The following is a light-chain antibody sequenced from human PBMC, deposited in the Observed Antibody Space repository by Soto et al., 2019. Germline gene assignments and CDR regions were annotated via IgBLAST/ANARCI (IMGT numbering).Light chain of an antibody. CDR1: SNDVGDYNY. Sequence: QSALTQPPSASGSPGQSVTISCTGTSNDVGDYNYVSWYQQHPGKAPKLMIYEVSKRPSGVPDRFSGSKSGNTASLTVSGLQAEDEADYYCSSFAGRSISLFGGGTKVTVL. V-gene: IGLV2-8*01. J-gene: IGLJ2*01. CDR2: EVS. CDR3: SSFAGRSISL.